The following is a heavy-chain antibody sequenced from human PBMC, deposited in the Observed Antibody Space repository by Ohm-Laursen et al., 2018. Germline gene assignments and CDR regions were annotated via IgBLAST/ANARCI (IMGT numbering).Heavy chain of an antibody. CDR2: LNHSGST. Sequence: SETLSLTCAVYGGSFSGYYWSWIRQPPGKGLEWIGELNHSGSTNYNPSLKSRVTISVDTSKNQFSLKLSSVTAADTAVYYCARGFVGYSYGFDYWGQGTLVTVSS. CDR1: GGSFSGYY. J-gene: IGHJ4*02. CDR3: ARGFVGYSYGFDY. D-gene: IGHD5-18*01. V-gene: IGHV4-34*01.